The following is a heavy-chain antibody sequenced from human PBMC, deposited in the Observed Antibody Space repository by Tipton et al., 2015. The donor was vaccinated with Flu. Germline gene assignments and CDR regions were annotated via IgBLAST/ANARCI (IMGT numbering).Heavy chain of an antibody. V-gene: IGHV1-18*01. D-gene: IGHD3-3*01. J-gene: IGHJ4*02. CDR3: ARVGAIFGEVTARRRGDLDY. Sequence: QVQLVQSGAEMKSPGASVKVSCKTSGYTFNTYAISWVRQAPGQRLEWMGWISAYTGDTKFAQNFQGRLVMTTDTSTNTAFMELRNLRSDDTALYYCARVGAIFGEVTARRRGDLDYWGQGTLVSVSS. CDR2: ISAYTGDT. CDR1: GYTFNTYA.